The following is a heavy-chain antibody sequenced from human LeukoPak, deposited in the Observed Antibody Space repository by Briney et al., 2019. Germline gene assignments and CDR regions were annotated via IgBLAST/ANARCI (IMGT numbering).Heavy chain of an antibody. J-gene: IGHJ5*02. Sequence: ETLSLTCTVSGGSISSYYWSWVRQAPGKGREWVANIKQDGSEKNYVDSVKGRFTISRDNAKNSLYLQMNSLRAEDTAVYYCAREAGDSSGWYNWFDPWGQGTLVTVSS. CDR2: IKQDGSEK. V-gene: IGHV3-7*01. D-gene: IGHD6-19*01. CDR3: AREAGDSSGWYNWFDP. CDR1: GGSISSYY.